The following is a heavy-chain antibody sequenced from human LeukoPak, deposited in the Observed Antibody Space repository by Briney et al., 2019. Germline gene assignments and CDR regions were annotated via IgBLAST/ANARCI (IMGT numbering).Heavy chain of an antibody. Sequence: GGSLRLSCAASGFIFSSYWMSWVRQAPGKGLEWVVNIKQDGSEKYYADSGKGRFTISRDNAKNSLYLQMNSLRAEDTAVYYCARDRSRLLWFGESKSDAFDIWGQGTMVTVSS. CDR3: ARDRSRLLWFGESKSDAFDI. CDR2: IKQDGSEK. V-gene: IGHV3-7*03. CDR1: GFIFSSYW. D-gene: IGHD3-10*01. J-gene: IGHJ3*02.